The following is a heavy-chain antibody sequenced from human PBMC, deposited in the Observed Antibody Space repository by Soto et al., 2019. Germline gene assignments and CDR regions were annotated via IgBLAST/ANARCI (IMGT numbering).Heavy chain of an antibody. CDR2: IYTSGST. V-gene: IGHV4-4*07. D-gene: IGHD3-10*01. CDR3: ARDRNTMVRGVIITRAFDI. J-gene: IGHJ3*02. CDR1: GGSISSYC. Sequence: SETLSLTCTVSGGSISSYCWSWIRQPAGKGLEWIGRIYTSGSTNYNPSLKSRVTMSVDTSKNQFSLKLSSVTAADTAVYYCARDRNTMVRGVIITRAFDIWGQGTMVTVSS.